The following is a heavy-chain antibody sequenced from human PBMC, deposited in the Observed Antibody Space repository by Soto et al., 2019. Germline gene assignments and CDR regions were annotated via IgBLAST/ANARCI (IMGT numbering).Heavy chain of an antibody. Sequence: GESLKISCKGSGYSFTSYWIGWVRQMPGKGLEWTGIIYPGDSDTRYSPSFQGQVTISADKSISTAYLQWSSLKASDTAMYYCARHNIGSGWYGGASTGPLKVYYYGMDVWGQGTTVTVSS. V-gene: IGHV5-51*01. D-gene: IGHD6-19*01. CDR1: GYSFTSYW. J-gene: IGHJ6*02. CDR2: IYPGDSDT. CDR3: ARHNIGSGWYGGASTGPLKVYYYGMDV.